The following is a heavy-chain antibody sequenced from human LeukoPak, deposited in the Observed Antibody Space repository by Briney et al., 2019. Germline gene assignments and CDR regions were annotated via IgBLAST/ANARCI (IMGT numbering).Heavy chain of an antibody. CDR2: ICSGGST. D-gene: IGHD3-16*02. J-gene: IGHJ5*02. V-gene: IGHV4-39*07. CDR1: GGSISSSPCY. Sequence: SETLSPTCTVSGGSISSSPCYWGWIRQSPGKGLEWFGTICSGGSTYYNPSLKSRVTISVDTSKNQFSLKLSSLTAADTAVYYCARGGGWASLRFNWFDPWGQGTLVTVSS. CDR3: ARGGGWASLRFNWFDP.